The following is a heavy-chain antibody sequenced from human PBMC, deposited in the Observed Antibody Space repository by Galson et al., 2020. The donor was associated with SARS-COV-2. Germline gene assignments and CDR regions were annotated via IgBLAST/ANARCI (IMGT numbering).Heavy chain of an antibody. J-gene: IGHJ4*02. CDR2: ISGSGGST. CDR1: GFTFSSYA. CDR3: ASRPVDIVATILGTDY. Sequence: GGSLRLSCAASGFTFSSYAMSWVRQAPGKGLEWVSAISGSGGSTYYADSVKGRFTISRDNSKNTLYLQMNSLRAEDTAVYYCASRPVDIVATILGTDYWGQGTLVTVSS. V-gene: IGHV3-23*01. D-gene: IGHD5-12*01.